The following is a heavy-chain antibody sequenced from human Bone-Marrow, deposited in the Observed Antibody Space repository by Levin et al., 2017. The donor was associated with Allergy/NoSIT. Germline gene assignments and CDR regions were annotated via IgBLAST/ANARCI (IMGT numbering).Heavy chain of an antibody. CDR1: GFTFSSYW. D-gene: IGHD6-19*01. CDR2: IYVDGSSK. Sequence: GGSLRLSCAASGFTFSSYWMHWVRQAPGEGLVWVSRIYVDGSSKTYADSVKGRFTISRDNAKNTVYLQMDSLRAEDTAVYYCTRAKGISVDDAFDVWGQGTMVTVSS. J-gene: IGHJ3*01. V-gene: IGHV3-74*03. CDR3: TRAKGISVDDAFDV.